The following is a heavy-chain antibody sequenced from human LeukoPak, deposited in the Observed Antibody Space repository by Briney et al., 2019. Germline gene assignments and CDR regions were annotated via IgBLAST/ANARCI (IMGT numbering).Heavy chain of an antibody. D-gene: IGHD3-10*01. J-gene: IGHJ5*02. CDR2: IYHSGST. CDR3: ARVNASGRTSNNWFDP. V-gene: IGHV4-30-2*01. CDR1: GGSISSGGYS. Sequence: KSSETLSLTCAVSGGSISSGGYSWSWIRQPPGKGLEWIGYIYHSGSTYYNPSLKSRVTISVDRAKNQFSLKLSSVTAADTAVYYCARVNASGRTSNNWFDPWGQGTLVTVSS.